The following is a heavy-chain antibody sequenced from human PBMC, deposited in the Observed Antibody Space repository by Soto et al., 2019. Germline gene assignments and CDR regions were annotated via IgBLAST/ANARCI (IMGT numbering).Heavy chain of an antibody. CDR3: AREDSGAVVDC. CDR1: GGSIISGGYS. V-gene: IGHV4-30-2*01. Sequence: LSLTCAVSGGSIISGGYSWSWIRQPPGKGLEWIGYIYSGTTHYNPSLESRVTIAMDRSKNQVSLSLKSVTAADTAVYYCAREDSGAVVDCWGQGTLVTV. CDR2: IYSGTT. D-gene: IGHD2-15*01. J-gene: IGHJ4*02.